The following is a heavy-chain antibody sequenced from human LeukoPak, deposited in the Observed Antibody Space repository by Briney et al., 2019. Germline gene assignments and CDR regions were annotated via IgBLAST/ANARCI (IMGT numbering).Heavy chain of an antibody. CDR3: ARDVQLLY. CDR2: IKQDGSEK. D-gene: IGHD6-13*01. CDR1: GFTFSSYS. J-gene: IGHJ4*02. V-gene: IGHV3-7*01. Sequence: GGSLRLSCAASGFTFSSYSMNWVRQAPGKGLEWVANIKQDGSEKYYVDSVKGRFTISRDNAKNSLYLQMNSLRAEDTAVYYCARDVQLLYWGQGTLVTVSS.